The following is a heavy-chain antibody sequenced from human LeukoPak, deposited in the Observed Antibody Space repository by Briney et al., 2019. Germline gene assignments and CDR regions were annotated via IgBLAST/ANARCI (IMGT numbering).Heavy chain of an antibody. CDR3: ARSTSSSWYFDY. CDR2: IYYSGST. V-gene: IGHV4-38-2*02. Sequence: PSETLSLTCTVSGYSISTGYYWDWIRQPPGKGLEWIGSIYYSGSTYYNPSLKSRVTISVDTSKNQFSLKLSSVTAADTAVYYCARSTSSSWYFDYWGQGTLVTVSS. CDR1: GYSISTGYY. D-gene: IGHD6-13*01. J-gene: IGHJ4*02.